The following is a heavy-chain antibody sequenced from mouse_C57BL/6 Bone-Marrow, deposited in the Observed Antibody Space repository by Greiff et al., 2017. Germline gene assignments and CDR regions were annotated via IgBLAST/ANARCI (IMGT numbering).Heavy chain of an antibody. CDR2: INPYNGDT. Sequence: VQLQQSGPVLVKPGASVKMSCKASGYTFTDYYMNWVKQSHGKSLEWIGVINPYNGDTSSNQKFKGKVTLTVYKSSRTAYMELNSLTSEYSAVYYYARLQAGFAYWGQGTLVTVSA. CDR1: GYTFTDYY. D-gene: IGHD3-2*02. V-gene: IGHV1-19*01. J-gene: IGHJ3*01. CDR3: ARLQAGFAY.